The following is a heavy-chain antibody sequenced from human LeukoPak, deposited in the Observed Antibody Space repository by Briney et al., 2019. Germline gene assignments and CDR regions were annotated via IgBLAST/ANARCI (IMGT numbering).Heavy chain of an antibody. CDR1: GFTFSSYS. J-gene: IGHJ4*02. CDR2: ISSSSSYI. Sequence: GGSLRLSCAAPGFTFSSYSMNWVRQAPGKGLEWVSSISSSSSYIYYADSVKGRFTISRDNAKNSLYLQMNSLRAEDTAVYYCARVMAVAGTFDYWGQGTLVTVSS. CDR3: ARVMAVAGTFDY. D-gene: IGHD6-19*01. V-gene: IGHV3-21*01.